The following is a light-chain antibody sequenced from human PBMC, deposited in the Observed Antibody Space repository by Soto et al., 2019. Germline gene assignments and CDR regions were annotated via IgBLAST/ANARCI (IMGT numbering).Light chain of an antibody. CDR3: LQENSYST. CDR2: DAS. CDR1: QSISSY. Sequence: MQMFHCPYILPASTAQRLTITFRASQSISSYLNWYQQKPGKAPNPLIYDASSLRSGVPARFSGSGSGTEFTLTISSLQPDDFATYYCLQENSYSTFGQGTRLEIK. J-gene: IGKJ5*01. V-gene: IGKV1-5*01.